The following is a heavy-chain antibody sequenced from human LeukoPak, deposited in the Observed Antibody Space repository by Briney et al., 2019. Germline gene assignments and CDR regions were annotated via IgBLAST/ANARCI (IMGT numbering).Heavy chain of an antibody. CDR2: IYYSGST. CDR1: GGSFSSYF. D-gene: IGHD5-18*01. J-gene: IGHJ6*03. Sequence: SETLSLTCTVSGGSFSSYFWSWIRQPPGKGLEWIGSIYYSGSTYYNPSLKSRVTISVDTSKNQFSLKLSSVTAADTAVYYCARTTEGGYTYNYFYYYYMDVWGKGTTVTISS. V-gene: IGHV4-39*07. CDR3: ARTTEGGYTYNYFYYYYMDV.